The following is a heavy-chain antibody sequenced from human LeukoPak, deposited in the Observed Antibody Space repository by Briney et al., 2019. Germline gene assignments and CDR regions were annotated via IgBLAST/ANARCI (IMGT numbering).Heavy chain of an antibody. CDR3: AILPGIAAAGSDY. D-gene: IGHD6-13*01. CDR1: GYTFTGYY. J-gene: IGHJ4*02. CDR2: INPNGGGT. Sequence: ASVKVSCKASGYTFTGYYMHWVRQAPGQGLEWMGWINPNGGGTNYAQKFQGRVTMTRDTSISTAYMELSRLRSDDTAVYYCAILPGIAAAGSDYWGQGTLVTVSS. V-gene: IGHV1-2*02.